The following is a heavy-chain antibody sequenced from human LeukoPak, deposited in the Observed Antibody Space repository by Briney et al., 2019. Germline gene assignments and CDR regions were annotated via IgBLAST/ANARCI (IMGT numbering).Heavy chain of an antibody. CDR3: ARDRKGIVGATIHMDV. V-gene: IGHV3-21*01. D-gene: IGHD1-26*01. CDR1: GFTFSSYE. CDR2: ISSSSSYI. Sequence: GGSLRLSCAASGFTFSSYEMNWVRQAPGKGLEWVSSISSSSSYIYYADSVKGRFTISRDNAKNSLYLQMNSLRAEDTAVYYCARDRKGIVGATIHMDVWGKGTTVTVSS. J-gene: IGHJ6*03.